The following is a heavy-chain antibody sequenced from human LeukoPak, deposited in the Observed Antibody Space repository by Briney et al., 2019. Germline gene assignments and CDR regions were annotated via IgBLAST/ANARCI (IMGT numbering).Heavy chain of an antibody. CDR3: TNQPILAGSIDS. CDR2: INDAGRTT. D-gene: IGHD3-9*01. Sequence: PGGSMRLSCATSGFTFNTYAMNWVRQAPGKGLEWVSTINDAGRTTYYADSVKGRFTISRDNSKNTVYLQMNNLRAEDTALYYRTNQPILAGSIDSWGQGTLVTVSS. J-gene: IGHJ4*02. V-gene: IGHV3-23*01. CDR1: GFTFNTYA.